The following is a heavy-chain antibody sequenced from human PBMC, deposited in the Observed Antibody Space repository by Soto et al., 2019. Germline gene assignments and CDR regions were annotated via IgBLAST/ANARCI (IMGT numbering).Heavy chain of an antibody. CDR1: GYSFHNSG. Sequence: QVQLVQSGPELKKPGASVKVSCKTFGYSFHNSGISWVRQAPGQGLEWMGWISVFNGYAHYAQKFQGRVIMTADTVTNTAYMELRGLRSDDTAMYYCSKNGTTWFASWGQGRPVTVSS. CDR3: SKNGTTWFAS. CDR2: ISVFNGYA. D-gene: IGHD1-1*01. V-gene: IGHV1-18*01. J-gene: IGHJ5*01.